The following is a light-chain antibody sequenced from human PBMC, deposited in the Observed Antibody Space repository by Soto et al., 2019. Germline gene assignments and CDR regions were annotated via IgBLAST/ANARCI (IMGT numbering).Light chain of an antibody. J-gene: IGKJ4*01. CDR3: QQYYSTPPT. CDR1: QPINNNY. CDR2: WAS. V-gene: IGKV4-1*01. Sequence: IVMTQSPRTLSLSPGERATLSCRASQPINNNYLAWYQQKPGQPPKLLIYWASTRESGVPDRFSGSGSGTDFTLTISSLQAEDVAVYYCQQYYSTPPTFGGGTKVEIK.